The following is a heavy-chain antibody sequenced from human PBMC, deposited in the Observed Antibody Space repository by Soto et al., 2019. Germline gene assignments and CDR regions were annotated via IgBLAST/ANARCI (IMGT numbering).Heavy chain of an antibody. CDR1: GFTFSTYA. CDR2: FRGSGGGT. D-gene: IGHD1-26*01. Sequence: PGGSLRLSCTASGFTFSTYALTWVRQAPGKGLEWVSAFRGSGGGTYYADSVKGRFTISRDNSKNTLYLQMNSLRAEDTAVYFCAKDVGGSYRHDAFDIWGQGTVVTVSS. V-gene: IGHV3-23*01. J-gene: IGHJ3*02. CDR3: AKDVGGSYRHDAFDI.